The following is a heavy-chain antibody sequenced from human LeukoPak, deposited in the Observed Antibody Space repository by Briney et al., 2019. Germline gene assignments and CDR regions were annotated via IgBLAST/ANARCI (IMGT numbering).Heavy chain of an antibody. V-gene: IGHV5-51*01. Sequence: GESLKISGKGSGSRFTSYWIGWVRQMPGKGLEGMGIIYPGDSDNRLSPSFKGQVTISADKSISTAYLQWSSLKASDTAMYYCARRVYYHSSGYYYAHTPLFDYWGQGTVVTVSS. CDR2: IYPGDSDN. J-gene: IGHJ4*02. CDR3: ARRVYYHSSGYYYAHTPLFDY. D-gene: IGHD3-22*01. CDR1: GSRFTSYW.